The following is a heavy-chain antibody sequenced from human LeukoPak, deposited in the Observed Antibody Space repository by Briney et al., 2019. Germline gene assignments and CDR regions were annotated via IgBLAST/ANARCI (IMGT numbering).Heavy chain of an antibody. CDR3: AKAPHIVVVPAAYFDY. V-gene: IGHV3-23*01. J-gene: IGHJ4*02. D-gene: IGHD2-2*01. CDR2: ISGSGGST. CDR1: GFTFSSYA. Sequence: GRSLRLSCAASGFTFSSYAMSWVRQAPGKGLEWVSAISGSGGSTYYADSVKGRFTISRDNSKNTLYLQMNSLRAEDTAVYYCAKAPHIVVVPAAYFDYWGQGTLVTVSS.